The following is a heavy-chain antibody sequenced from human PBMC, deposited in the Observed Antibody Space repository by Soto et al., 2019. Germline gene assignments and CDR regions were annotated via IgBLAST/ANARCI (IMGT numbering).Heavy chain of an antibody. CDR3: ATRDRDYYYYMDV. CDR1: GGTFSSYT. Sequence: SVKVSCKASGGTFSSYTISWVRQAPGQGLEWMGRIIPILGIANYAQKFQGRVTITADKSTSTAYMELSSLRSEDTAVYYCATRDRDYYYYMDVWGKGTTVTVS. J-gene: IGHJ6*03. CDR2: IIPILGIA. V-gene: IGHV1-69*02.